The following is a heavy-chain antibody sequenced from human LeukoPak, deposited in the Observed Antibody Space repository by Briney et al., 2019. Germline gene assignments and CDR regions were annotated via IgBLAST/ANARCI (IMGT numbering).Heavy chain of an antibody. CDR3: ARTGIVGATGYFDL. CDR1: GGSISSSSYY. V-gene: IGHV4-39*01. J-gene: IGHJ2*01. D-gene: IGHD1-26*01. CDR2: IYYSGST. Sequence: SETLSLTCTVSGGSISSSSYYWGWIRQPPGKGLEWIGSIYYSGSTYYNPSLKSRVTISVDTSKNQFSLKLSSVTAADTAVYYCARTGIVGATGYFDLWGRGTLVTVSS.